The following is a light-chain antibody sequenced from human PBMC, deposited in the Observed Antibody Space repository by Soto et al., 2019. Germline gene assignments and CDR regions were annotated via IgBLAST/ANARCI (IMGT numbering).Light chain of an antibody. Sequence: DIQLTQSPSTLSASVGDRVTITCRASQTITNLLAWFQQKPGKAPEILIYKASTLKSGVPSRFSGSGSGTEFTLTISSLQPDDFATYYCQHYNSYSEAFGQGTKVDIK. V-gene: IGKV1-5*03. CDR3: QHYNSYSEA. CDR1: QTITNL. CDR2: KAS. J-gene: IGKJ1*01.